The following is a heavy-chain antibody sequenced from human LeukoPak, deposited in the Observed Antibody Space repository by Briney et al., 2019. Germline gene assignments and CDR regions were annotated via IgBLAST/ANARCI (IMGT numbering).Heavy chain of an antibody. D-gene: IGHD3-10*01. CDR3: AKDHRLLWFGELLSPLLY. Sequence: GGSLRLSCAASGFTFSSYGMHWVRQAPGKGLEWVAVISYDGSNKYYADSVKGRFTISRDNSKNTLYLQMNSLRAEDTAVYYCAKDHRLLWFGELLSPLLYWGQETLVTVSS. CDR1: GFTFSSYG. J-gene: IGHJ4*02. CDR2: ISYDGSNK. V-gene: IGHV3-30*18.